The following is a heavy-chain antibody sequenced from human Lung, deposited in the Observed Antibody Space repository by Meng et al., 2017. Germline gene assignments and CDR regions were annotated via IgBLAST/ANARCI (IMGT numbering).Heavy chain of an antibody. CDR3: TRGPTTMAHDFDY. CDR2: INHSGST. Sequence: QGTLQQWGAGLLQPSETLSLTCVVSGGSFSDYYWSWIRQPPGKGLEWIGEINHSGSTNYNPSLESRATISVDTSQNNLSLKLSSVTAADSAVYYCTRGPTTMAHDFDYWGQGTLVTVSS. V-gene: IGHV4-34*01. D-gene: IGHD4-11*01. J-gene: IGHJ4*02. CDR1: GGSFSDYY.